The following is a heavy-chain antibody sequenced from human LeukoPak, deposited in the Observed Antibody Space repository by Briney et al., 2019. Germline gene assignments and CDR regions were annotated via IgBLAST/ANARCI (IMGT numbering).Heavy chain of an antibody. CDR1: GFTFSSYG. J-gene: IGHJ6*03. D-gene: IGHD3-10*01. CDR3: AKDGSYGYYGSGTHYYYYYMDV. Sequence: GDLRLSCAASGFTFSSYGMSWVRQAPGKGLEWVAVISYDGSNKYYADSVKGRFTISRDNSKNTLYLQMNSLRAEDTAVYYCAKDGSYGYYGSGTHYYYYYMDVWGKGTTVTVSS. CDR2: ISYDGSNK. V-gene: IGHV3-30*18.